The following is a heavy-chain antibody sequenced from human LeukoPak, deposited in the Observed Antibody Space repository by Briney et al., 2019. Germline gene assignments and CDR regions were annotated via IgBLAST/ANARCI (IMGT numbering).Heavy chain of an antibody. V-gene: IGHV3-33*01. CDR3: AREHYYGSHAFDI. CDR2: IWYDGSNK. J-gene: IGHJ3*02. D-gene: IGHD3-10*01. CDR1: GFTFSSYG. Sequence: GGSLRLSCAASGFTFSSYGMHWVRQAPGKGLEWVAVIWYDGSNKYYADSVKGRFTISRDNSKNTLYLQMNSLRAEDTAVYYCAREHYYGSHAFDIWGQGTMVTVSS.